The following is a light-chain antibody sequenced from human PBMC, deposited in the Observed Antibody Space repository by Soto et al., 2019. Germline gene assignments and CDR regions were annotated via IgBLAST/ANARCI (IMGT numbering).Light chain of an antibody. Sequence: EIVLTQSPGTLSLSPGERATLSCRASQSVSSSYLAWYQQKPGQAPRLLIYGASSRATGIPDRFSGSGSGTDFTLTISRLEPEDFAVYYCQQYCSSGITFGGGTKVEIK. J-gene: IGKJ4*01. V-gene: IGKV3-20*01. CDR3: QQYCSSGIT. CDR2: GAS. CDR1: QSVSSSY.